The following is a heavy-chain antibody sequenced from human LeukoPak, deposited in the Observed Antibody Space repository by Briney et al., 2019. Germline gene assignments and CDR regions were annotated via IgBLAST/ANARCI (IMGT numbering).Heavy chain of an antibody. CDR2: ISSSGSTI. Sequence: PGGSLRLSCAASGFTFSSYEMNWVRQAPGKGLEWVSYISSSGSTIYYADSVKGRFTISRENAKNSLYLQMNSLRAEDTAVYYCASFTSGYYSRFGDYWGQGTLVTVSS. J-gene: IGHJ4*02. V-gene: IGHV3-48*03. CDR3: ASFTSGYYSRFGDY. CDR1: GFTFSSYE. D-gene: IGHD3-22*01.